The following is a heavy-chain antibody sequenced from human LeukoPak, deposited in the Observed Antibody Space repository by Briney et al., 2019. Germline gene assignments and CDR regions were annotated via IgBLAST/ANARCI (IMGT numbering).Heavy chain of an antibody. J-gene: IGHJ6*02. CDR2: IYYSGST. V-gene: IGHV4-59*08. D-gene: IGHD3-9*01. CDR3: ARRDDIGHYGMDV. Sequence: SETLSLTCTVSGGSISSYYWSWIRQPPGKGLEWIGYIYYSGSTNYNPSLKSRVTISVDTSKNQFSLKLSSVTAADTAVYYCARRDDIGHYGMDVWGQRTTVTFSS. CDR1: GGSISSYY.